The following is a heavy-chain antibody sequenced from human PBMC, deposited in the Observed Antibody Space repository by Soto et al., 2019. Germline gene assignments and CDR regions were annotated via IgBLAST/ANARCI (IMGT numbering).Heavy chain of an antibody. CDR2: INPSGGST. J-gene: IGHJ4*01. Sequence: QVQLVQSGAEVKRPGASVKVSCEASGYTFTNYYMHWVRQAPGQGLEWMGLINPSGGSTTYAQKXXXXVTMTXATXXXXXXXXXXXXXXXXXXVYYCAREXXXNYWGXXTLVXX. CDR1: GYTFTNYY. CDR3: AREXXXNY. D-gene: IGHD3-10*01. V-gene: IGHV1-46*01.